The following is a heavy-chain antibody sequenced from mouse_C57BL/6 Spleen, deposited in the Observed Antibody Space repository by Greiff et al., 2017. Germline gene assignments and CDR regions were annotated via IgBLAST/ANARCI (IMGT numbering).Heavy chain of an antibody. Sequence: VQLKQPGAELVRPGTSVKLSCKASGYTFTSYWMHWVKQRPGQGLAWIGVIDPSDSYTNYNQKFKGKATLTVDTSSSTAYMQLSSLTSEDSAVYYCARGITTVVALDYWGQGTTLTVSS. J-gene: IGHJ2*01. CDR2: IDPSDSYT. D-gene: IGHD1-1*01. CDR3: ARGITTVVALDY. V-gene: IGHV1-59*01. CDR1: GYTFTSYW.